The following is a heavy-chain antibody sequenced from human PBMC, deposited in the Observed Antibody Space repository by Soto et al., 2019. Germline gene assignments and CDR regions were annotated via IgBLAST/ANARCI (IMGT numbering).Heavy chain of an antibody. D-gene: IGHD1-26*01. V-gene: IGHV4-61*01. CDR3: ARDGYTGP. J-gene: IGHJ5*02. CDR2: IYYSGST. CDR1: GGSVSSGSYY. Sequence: SETLSLTCTVSGGSVSSGSYYWSWIRQPPGKGLEWIGYIYYSGSTNYNPSLKSRVTISVDTSKNQFSLKLSSVTAADTAVYYCARDGYTGPWGQGTLVTVSS.